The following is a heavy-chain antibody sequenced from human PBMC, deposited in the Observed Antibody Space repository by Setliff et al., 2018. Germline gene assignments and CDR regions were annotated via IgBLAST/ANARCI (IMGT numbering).Heavy chain of an antibody. CDR3: ARDSVTLGQLERRGGFRYYDMDV. V-gene: IGHV1-69*06. J-gene: IGHJ6*02. CDR1: GGTLSGYA. D-gene: IGHD1-1*01. CDR2: ITPIFETA. Sequence: SVKVSCKASGGTLSGYAFSWVRQAPGQGLEWVGGITPIFETAHYAQKFQDRVTITADKSTSTVYMELNSLISEDTAVYLCARDSVTLGQLERRGGFRYYDMDVWGQGTTVTVSS.